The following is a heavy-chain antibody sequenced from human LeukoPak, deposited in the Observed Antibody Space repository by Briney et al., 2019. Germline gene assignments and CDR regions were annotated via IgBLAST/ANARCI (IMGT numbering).Heavy chain of an antibody. Sequence: QAGGSLRLSCAASGFTFSSYWMYWVRQAPGKGLVWVSRLNTDGSSTSYADSVKGRFTISRDNAKNTLYLQMNSLRAEDTAVYYCARGDSGINSAFDYWGQGTLVTVSS. CDR2: LNTDGSST. V-gene: IGHV3-74*01. D-gene: IGHD1-26*01. CDR1: GFTFSSYW. J-gene: IGHJ4*02. CDR3: ARGDSGINSAFDY.